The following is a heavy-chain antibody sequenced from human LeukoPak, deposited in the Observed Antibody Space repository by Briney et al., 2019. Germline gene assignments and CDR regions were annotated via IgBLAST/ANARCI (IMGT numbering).Heavy chain of an antibody. D-gene: IGHD3-22*01. CDR1: GFTFSTYA. CDR3: ARVWSSGYTKDY. CDR2: IQYDGRNE. V-gene: IGHV3-30*03. Sequence: GGSLRLSCAASGFTFSTYAMHWVRQAPGKGLEWVAAIQYDGRNEYYADSVKGRFTISRDNAKNSVYLQMNSLRAEDTAVYYCARVWSSGYTKDYWGQGTLVTVSS. J-gene: IGHJ4*02.